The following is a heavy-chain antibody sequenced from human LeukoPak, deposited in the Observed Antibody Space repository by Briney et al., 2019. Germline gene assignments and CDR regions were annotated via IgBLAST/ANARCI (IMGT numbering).Heavy chain of an antibody. V-gene: IGHV4-4*09. CDR2: IYTSGST. CDR3: ARLGVPAAYSYYYYTDV. J-gene: IGHJ6*03. CDR1: GGSISSYY. Sequence: MTSETLSLTCTVSGGSISSYYWSWIRQPPGKGLEWIGYIYTSGSTNYNPSLKSRVTISVDTSKNQFSLKLSSVTAADTAVYYCARLGVPAAYSYYYYTDVWGKGTTVNVSS. D-gene: IGHD2-2*01.